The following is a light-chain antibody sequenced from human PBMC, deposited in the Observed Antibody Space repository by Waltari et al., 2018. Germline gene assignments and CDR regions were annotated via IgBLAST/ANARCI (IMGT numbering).Light chain of an antibody. CDR3: SAWDRSLSAWV. J-gene: IGLJ3*02. Sequence: QSGLTQPPSVSKGLRQTATLTCSGDSNNVGHEGAAWVQQYQGPPPKLLSDRNNNRPSGISERFSASRSGDTASLTITGLQPEDEADYYCSAWDRSLSAWVFGGGTKLTVL. CDR1: SNNVGHEG. V-gene: IGLV10-54*04. CDR2: RNN.